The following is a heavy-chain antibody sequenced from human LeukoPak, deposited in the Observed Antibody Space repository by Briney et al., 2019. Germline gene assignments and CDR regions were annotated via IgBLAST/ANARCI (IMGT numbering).Heavy chain of an antibody. Sequence: GDSLRLSCAASGFSFINYAMSWVRQAPGKGPEWVSFILGNGDSTNYADSVKGRFTVSRDNSKNTLYLQMNSLRGEDTAIYYCTKDRPGSFDYWGQGILVTVSS. J-gene: IGHJ4*02. V-gene: IGHV3-23*01. CDR2: ILGNGDST. CDR3: TKDRPGSFDY. CDR1: GFSFINYA. D-gene: IGHD1-26*01.